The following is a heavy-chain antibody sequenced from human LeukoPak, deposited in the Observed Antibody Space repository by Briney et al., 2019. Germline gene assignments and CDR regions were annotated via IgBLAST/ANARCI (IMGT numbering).Heavy chain of an antibody. V-gene: IGHV1-8*02. Sequence: ASVKVSCKASGYTFTSYGISWVRQATGQGLEWMGWMNPNSDNTGYAQKFQGRVTMTRNTSITTAYLELSSLRSEDTAVYYCARGRDFLSGYYSRFDSWGQGTLVTVS. CDR3: ARGRDFLSGYYSRFDS. D-gene: IGHD3-3*01. J-gene: IGHJ4*02. CDR1: GYTFTSYG. CDR2: MNPNSDNT.